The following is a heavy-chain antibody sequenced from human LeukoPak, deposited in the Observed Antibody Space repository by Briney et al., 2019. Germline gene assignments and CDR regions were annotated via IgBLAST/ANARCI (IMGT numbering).Heavy chain of an antibody. CDR3: ATAAAAGTEPLFDY. J-gene: IGHJ4*02. V-gene: IGHV1-24*01. Sequence: ASVKVSCKVSGYTLTELSMHWVRQAPGKGLEWMGGFDPEDGETIYAQKFQGRVTMTEDTSTDTAYMELSSLRSEDTAVYYCATAAAAGTEPLFDYWGRGTLVTVSS. D-gene: IGHD6-13*01. CDR2: FDPEDGET. CDR1: GYTLTELS.